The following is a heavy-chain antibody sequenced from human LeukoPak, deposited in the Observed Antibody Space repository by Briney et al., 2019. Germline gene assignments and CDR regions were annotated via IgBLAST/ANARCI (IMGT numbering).Heavy chain of an antibody. CDR1: GFTFSNYG. J-gene: IGHJ5*02. V-gene: IGHV3-23*01. CDR2: ISGSGGST. D-gene: IGHD3-10*01. Sequence: PGGSLRLSCAASGFTFSNYGMHWIRQAPGKGLEWVSAISGSGGSTYYADSVKGRFTISRDNSKNTLYLQMNSLRAEDTAVYYCAKDLGLLWFGEFRFGGTFDPWGQGTLVTVSS. CDR3: AKDLGLLWFGEFRFGGTFDP.